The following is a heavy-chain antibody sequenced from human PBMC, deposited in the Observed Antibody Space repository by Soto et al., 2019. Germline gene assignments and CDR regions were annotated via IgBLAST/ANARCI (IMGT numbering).Heavy chain of an antibody. J-gene: IGHJ4*02. Sequence: GGSLRLSCTASGISFSKTWMSWVRQAPGKGLGWIGRIKSKNDGGTIDYAAPVNGRFTISRDDSKTTLYLQVDSLTIEDTAVYYCTTDPRHWGQGTQVTVSS. CDR3: TTDPRH. CDR1: GISFSKTW. CDR2: IKSKNDGGTI. V-gene: IGHV3-15*05.